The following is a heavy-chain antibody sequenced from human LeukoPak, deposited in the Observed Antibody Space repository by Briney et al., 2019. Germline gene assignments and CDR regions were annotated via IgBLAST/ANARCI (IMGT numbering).Heavy chain of an antibody. Sequence: GASVKVSCKASGYTFINNDIKWVRQAPGQGLEWMAWIDPKNGNRGYAQNFQGRVTMTTDISINTAYLELSSLRSEDTAVYYCARSHTQKEFCGGGRCYPTVWWFDPWGQGTLVTVSS. D-gene: IGHD2-15*01. CDR1: GYTFINND. CDR2: IDPKNGNR. V-gene: IGHV1-8*01. CDR3: ARSHTQKEFCGGGRCYPTVWWFDP. J-gene: IGHJ5*02.